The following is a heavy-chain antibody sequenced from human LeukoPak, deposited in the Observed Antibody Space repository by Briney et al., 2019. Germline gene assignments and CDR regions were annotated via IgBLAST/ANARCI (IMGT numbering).Heavy chain of an antibody. CDR3: ARSGYDCYYYYGMDV. CDR1: GFTFSSYS. J-gene: IGHJ6*02. D-gene: IGHD5-18*01. V-gene: IGHV3-21*01. CDR2: ISSSSSYI. Sequence: GGSLRLSCAASGFTFSSYSMNWVRQAPGKGLEWVSSISSSSSYIYYADSVKGRFTISRDNAKNSLYLQMNSLRAEDTAVYYCARSGYDCYYYYGMDVWGQGTTVTVSS.